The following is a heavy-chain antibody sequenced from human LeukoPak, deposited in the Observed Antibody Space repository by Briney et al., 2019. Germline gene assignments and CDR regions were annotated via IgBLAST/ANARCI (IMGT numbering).Heavy chain of an antibody. Sequence: SETLSLTCTVSGGSMRSYHWNWIRQPAGKGLEWIGRIYTSGSTNYNPSLKSRATMSIDTSRDQFSLKLSSVTAADTAVYYCARLGGEDYDILTGYYTDYWGQGTLVTVSS. CDR2: IYTSGST. CDR1: GGSMRSYH. CDR3: ARLGGEDYDILTGYYTDY. D-gene: IGHD3-9*01. J-gene: IGHJ4*02. V-gene: IGHV4-4*07.